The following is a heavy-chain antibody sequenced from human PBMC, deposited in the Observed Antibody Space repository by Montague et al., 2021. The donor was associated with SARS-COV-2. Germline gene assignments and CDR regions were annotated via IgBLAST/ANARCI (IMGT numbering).Heavy chain of an antibody. J-gene: IGHJ6*02. Sequence: SETLSLTCAVYGGSFSGYYWSWIRQPPGKGLEWIGEINHSGSTNYNPSLKSRVTISVDTSKNQFSLKLSSMTAADTAVYYCARGLGRIEDVWGQGTTATVS. D-gene: IGHD1-26*01. CDR3: ARGLGRIEDV. CDR2: INHSGST. V-gene: IGHV4-34*01. CDR1: GGSFSGYY.